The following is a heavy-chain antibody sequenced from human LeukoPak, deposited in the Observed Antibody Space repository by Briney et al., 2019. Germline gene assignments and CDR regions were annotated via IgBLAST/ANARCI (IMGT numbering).Heavy chain of an antibody. V-gene: IGHV3-30*02. Sequence: GGSLRLSCAASGFTFSRYGMHWVRQAPGKGLEWVAFIRYDGSDKYYGDSVKGRFTISRDNPKNTLYLQMNSLRAEDTAVYYCAKGQLRFLDNWFDPWGQGTLVTVSS. J-gene: IGHJ5*02. CDR1: GFTFSRYG. CDR2: IRYDGSDK. CDR3: AKGQLRFLDNWFDP. D-gene: IGHD3-3*01.